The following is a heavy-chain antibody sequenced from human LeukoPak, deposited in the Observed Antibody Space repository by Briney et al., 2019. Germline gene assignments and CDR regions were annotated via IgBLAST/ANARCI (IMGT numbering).Heavy chain of an antibody. CDR3: AKGPGYSYGHHFDY. V-gene: IGHV3-30*02. J-gene: IGHJ4*02. CDR2: IRYDGSNK. Sequence: GGSLRLSCAASGFTFSSYWMSWVRQAPGKGLEWVAFIRYDGSNKYYADSVKGRFTISRDNSKNTLYLQMNSLRAEDTAVYYCAKGPGYSYGHHFDYWGQGTLVTVSS. CDR1: GFTFSSYW. D-gene: IGHD5-18*01.